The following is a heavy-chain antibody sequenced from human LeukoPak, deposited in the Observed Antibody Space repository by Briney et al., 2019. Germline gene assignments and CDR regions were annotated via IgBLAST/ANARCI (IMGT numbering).Heavy chain of an antibody. CDR1: GFTFDDYA. D-gene: IGHD2-15*01. V-gene: IGHV3-9*01. J-gene: IGHJ4*02. Sequence: QSGGSLRLSCAASGFTFDDYAMHWVRQAPGKGLEWVSGISWNSGSIGYADSVKGRFTISRDNAKNSLYLQMNSLRAEDTALYYCAKLLRGGSYPGAFDYWGQGTLVTVSS. CDR3: AKLLRGGSYPGAFDY. CDR2: ISWNSGSI.